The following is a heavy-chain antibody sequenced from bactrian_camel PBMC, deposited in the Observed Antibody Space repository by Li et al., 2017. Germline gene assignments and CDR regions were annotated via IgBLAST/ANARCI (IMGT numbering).Heavy chain of an antibody. CDR3: AADPRRCTVVAGSGEFVDSRY. V-gene: IGHV3-3*01. D-gene: IGHD6*01. Sequence: HVQLVESGGGSVQSGGSLRLSCTASGGTRKFYSMAWFRKAPGKEREGVAQISTRGSSTYYADSVKGRFTISLDDAKDTVFLQMNNLKEEDTAMYYCAADPRRCTVVAGSGEFVDSRYWGQGTQVTVS. CDR1: GGTRKFYS. J-gene: IGHJ6*01. CDR2: ISTRGSST.